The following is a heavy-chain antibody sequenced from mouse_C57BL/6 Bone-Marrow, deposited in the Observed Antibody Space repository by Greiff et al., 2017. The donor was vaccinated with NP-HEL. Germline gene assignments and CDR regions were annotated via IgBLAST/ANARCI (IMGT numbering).Heavy chain of an antibody. CDR1: GYAFTNYL. Sequence: QVQLQQSGAELVRPGTSVKVSCKASGYAFTNYLIEWVKQRPGQGLEWIGVINPGSGGTNYNEKFKGKATLTADKSSSTAYMQLSSLTSEDSAVYFCARSYPRFFAYWGQGTLVTVSA. CDR2: INPGSGGT. V-gene: IGHV1-54*01. J-gene: IGHJ3*01. CDR3: ARSYPRFFAY. D-gene: IGHD2-14*01.